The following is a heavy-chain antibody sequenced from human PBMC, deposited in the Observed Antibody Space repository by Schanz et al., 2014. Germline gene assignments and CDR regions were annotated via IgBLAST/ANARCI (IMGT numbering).Heavy chain of an antibody. CDR3: ARKMKLGVYGGKGHDSLDI. V-gene: IGHV3-7*04. Sequence: EVQLLESGGGLVQPGGSLRLSCVASGFTFSNYWMTWVRQAPGKGLEWVANIKQDESEKYYVDSVKGRFTISRDNAKNSLFLHMNSLRAEDTAVYYCARKMKLGVYGGKGHDSLDIWGQGTMVTVSS. CDR1: GFTFSNYW. CDR2: IKQDESEK. J-gene: IGHJ3*02. D-gene: IGHD4-17*01.